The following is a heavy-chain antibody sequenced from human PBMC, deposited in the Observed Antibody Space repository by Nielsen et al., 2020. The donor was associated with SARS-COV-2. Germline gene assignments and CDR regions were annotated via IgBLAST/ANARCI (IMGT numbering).Heavy chain of an antibody. J-gene: IGHJ4*02. V-gene: IGHV5-10-1*01. D-gene: IGHD2-2*02. CDR2: IDPSDSYT. CDR1: GYTFTSYW. Sequence: KVSCKASGYTFTSYWISWVRQMPGKGLEWMGRIDPSDSYTNYSPSFQGHVTISADKSISTAYLQWSSLKASDTAMYYCARHSVYCSSTSCYSYFDYWGQGTLVTVSS. CDR3: ARHSVYCSSTSCYSYFDY.